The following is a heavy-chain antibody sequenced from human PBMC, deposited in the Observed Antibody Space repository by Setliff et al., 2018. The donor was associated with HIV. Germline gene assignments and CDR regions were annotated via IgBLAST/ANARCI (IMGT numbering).Heavy chain of an antibody. Sequence: SETLSLTCTASGDSINSHYWSWIRQPPGKGLEWIGEINHSGNTNCNPSLKSRVTMSVDTSKNQFSLKLSSVTAADTAVYFCARHVSPEYSDYAHWYFDLWGRGTLVTVSS. J-gene: IGHJ2*01. CDR3: ARHVSPEYSDYAHWYFDL. CDR1: GDSINSHY. CDR2: INHSGNT. V-gene: IGHV4-59*04. D-gene: IGHD5-12*01.